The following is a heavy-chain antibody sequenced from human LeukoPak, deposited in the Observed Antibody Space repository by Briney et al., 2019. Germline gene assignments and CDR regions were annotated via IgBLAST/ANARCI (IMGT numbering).Heavy chain of an antibody. CDR2: INHSGST. CDR1: GGSFSGYY. J-gene: IGHJ4*02. CDR3: ARGSSSWYGRPFDY. V-gene: IGHV4-34*01. Sequence: SETLSLTCAVYGGSFSGYYWIWLRQPPGKGLEWIGEINHSGSTNYNPSLKSRVTISVDTSKNQFSLKLSSVTAADTAVYYCARGSSSWYGRPFDYWGQGTLVTVSS. D-gene: IGHD6-13*01.